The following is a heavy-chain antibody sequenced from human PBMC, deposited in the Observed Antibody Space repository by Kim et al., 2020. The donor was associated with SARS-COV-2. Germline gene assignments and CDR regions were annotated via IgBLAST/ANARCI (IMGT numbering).Heavy chain of an antibody. CDR1: GFTVSSNY. CDR2: IYSDGST. V-gene: IGHV3-53*01. D-gene: IGHD6-19*01. Sequence: GGSLRLSCAASGFTVSSNYMNWVRQALGKGLEWVSVIYSDGSTFYVDSVKGRFTISRDNSKNTLYLQMNSLRAEDTAVYYCARGAVGPDWYFDLWGRGTLVTVSS. CDR3: ARGAVGPDWYFDL. J-gene: IGHJ2*01.